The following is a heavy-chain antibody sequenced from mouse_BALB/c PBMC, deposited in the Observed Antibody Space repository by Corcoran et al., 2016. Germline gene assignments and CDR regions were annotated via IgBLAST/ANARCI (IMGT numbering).Heavy chain of an antibody. D-gene: IGHD1-1*01. Sequence: EVQLQQSGAELVKPGASVKLSCTTSGFNIKDTYMHWIKQRPEQGLEWIGRIDPANDNAKYDPKFRDKATITSDTSSSTASLQLSSLTSEDTAVYYCASHYYGRAYWGQGTTLTVSS. V-gene: IGHV14-3*02. CDR1: GFNIKDTY. CDR3: ASHYYGRAY. J-gene: IGHJ2*01. CDR2: IDPANDNA.